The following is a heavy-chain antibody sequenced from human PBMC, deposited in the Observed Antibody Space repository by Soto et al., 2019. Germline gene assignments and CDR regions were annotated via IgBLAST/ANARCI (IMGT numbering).Heavy chain of an antibody. CDR3: ARSGDCSSTSCYYYYGMDV. Sequence: ASVKVSCKASGYTFTGYYMHWVRQAPGQGLEWMGWINPNSGGTNYAQKFQGWVTMTRDTSISTAYMELSRLRSDDTAVYYCARSGDCSSTSCYYYYGMDVWGQGTTVTVSS. CDR1: GYTFTGYY. V-gene: IGHV1-2*04. J-gene: IGHJ6*02. D-gene: IGHD2-2*01. CDR2: INPNSGGT.